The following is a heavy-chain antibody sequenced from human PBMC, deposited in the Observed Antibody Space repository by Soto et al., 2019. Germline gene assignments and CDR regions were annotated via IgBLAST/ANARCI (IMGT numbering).Heavy chain of an antibody. CDR2: INPSGGST. V-gene: IGHV1-46*03. CDR1: GYTFTSYY. Sequence: ASVKVSCKASGYTFTSYYMHWVRQAPEQGLEWMGIINPSGGSTSYAQKFQGRVTMTRDTSTSTVYMELSSLRSEDTAVYYCARDWVPVVIKSYYYYGMDVWGQGTTVTVSS. D-gene: IGHD3-22*01. CDR3: ARDWVPVVIKSYYYYGMDV. J-gene: IGHJ6*02.